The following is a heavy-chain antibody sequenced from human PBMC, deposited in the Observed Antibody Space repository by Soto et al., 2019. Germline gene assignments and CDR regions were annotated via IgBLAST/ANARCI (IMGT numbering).Heavy chain of an antibody. CDR3: ARVRLRGRFGGDAFDI. D-gene: IGHD4-17*01. V-gene: IGHV3-30-3*01. J-gene: IGHJ3*02. CDR1: GFTFSSYA. CDR2: ISYDGSNK. Sequence: GGSLRLSCAASGFTFSSYAMHWVRQAPGKGLEWVAVISYDGSNKYYADSVKGRFTISRDNSKNTLYLQMNSLRAEDTAVYYCARVRLRGRFGGDAFDIWGQGTMVTVSS.